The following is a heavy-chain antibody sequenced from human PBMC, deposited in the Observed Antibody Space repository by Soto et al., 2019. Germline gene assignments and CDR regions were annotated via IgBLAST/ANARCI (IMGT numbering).Heavy chain of an antibody. CDR2: IRSKAYGGTT. Sequence: GGSLRLSCTASGFTFGDYAMSWVRQAPGKGLEWVGFIRSKAYGGTTEYAASVKGRFTNSRDDSKSIAYLQMNSLKTEDTAVYYCTRLICGGDCVDAFDIWGQGTMVTVSS. CDR1: GFTFGDYA. V-gene: IGHV3-49*04. D-gene: IGHD2-21*02. CDR3: TRLICGGDCVDAFDI. J-gene: IGHJ3*02.